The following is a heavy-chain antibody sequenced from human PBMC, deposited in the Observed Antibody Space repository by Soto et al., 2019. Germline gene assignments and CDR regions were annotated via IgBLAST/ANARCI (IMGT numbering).Heavy chain of an antibody. V-gene: IGHV1-69*13. CDR2: IIPIFGTA. CDR3: ARRAETNGWNGFGADKYYFDF. D-gene: IGHD1-1*01. CDR1: GGTFSSYA. J-gene: IGHJ4*02. Sequence: GASVKVSCKASGGTFSSYAISWVRQAPGHGLEWMGGIIPIFGTANYAQKFQGRVTITADESTSTAHMELSSLRSEDTAVYYCARRAETNGWNGFGADKYYFDFWGQGTLVTVSS.